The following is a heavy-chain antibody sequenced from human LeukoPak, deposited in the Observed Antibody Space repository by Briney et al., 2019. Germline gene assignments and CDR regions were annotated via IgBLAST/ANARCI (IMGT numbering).Heavy chain of an antibody. V-gene: IGHV4-38-2*02. CDR2: FYHGGST. CDR3: ARVRAVRYSSSSSYFDY. D-gene: IGHD6-6*01. Sequence: NPSETLSLTCTVSGYSISTGYYWDWIRQPPGKGLEWIGTFYHGGSTYYNPSLKSRVTISVDTSKNQFSLNLTSVTAADTAVYYCARVRAVRYSSSSSYFDYWGQGTLVTVSS. J-gene: IGHJ4*02. CDR1: GYSISTGYY.